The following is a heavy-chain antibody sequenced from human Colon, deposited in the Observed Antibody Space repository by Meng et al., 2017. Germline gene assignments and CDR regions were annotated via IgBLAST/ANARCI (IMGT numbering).Heavy chain of an antibody. D-gene: IGHD2-2*01. CDR2: INHSGST. V-gene: IGHV4-34*01. J-gene: IGHJ4*02. CDR3: ARGWGYCSSTSCYFLDY. Sequence: VELQQWRACLLKPSGALSLTCAVYGGSFSCYYWSWIRQPPGKGLEWIGEINHSGSTNYNPSLKSRVTISVDTSKNQFSLKLSSVTAADTAVYYCARGWGYCSSTSCYFLDYWGQGTLVTVSS. CDR1: GGSFSCYY.